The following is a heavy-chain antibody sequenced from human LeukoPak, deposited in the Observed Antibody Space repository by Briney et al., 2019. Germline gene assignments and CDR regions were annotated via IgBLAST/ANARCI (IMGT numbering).Heavy chain of an antibody. CDR3: ARLPGGVVIDAGLY. V-gene: IGHV3-48*01. D-gene: IGHD2-21*01. J-gene: IGHJ4*02. CDR2: ISSSGSTI. Sequence: GGSLRLSCVASGFTFSRFEMNWVRQAPGKGLEWVSYISSSGSTIYYADSVKGRVTISRDNAKSSLYLQMNSLRAEDTAMYYCARLPGGVVIDAGLYWGQGTLVTVSS. CDR1: GFTFSRFE.